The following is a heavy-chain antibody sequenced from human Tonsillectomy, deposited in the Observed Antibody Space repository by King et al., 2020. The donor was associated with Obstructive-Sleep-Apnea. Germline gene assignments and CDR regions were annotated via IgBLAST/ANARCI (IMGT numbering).Heavy chain of an antibody. Sequence: VQLVESGAEVKKPGASVKFSCKASGYTFTSYDINWVRQATGQGLEWMGWMNPNSGNTGYAQKFQGRVTMTRNTSIRQAYMELSSLRSEDTAVYYCARGLSGSYFDYFDYWGQGTLVTVSS. CDR1: GYTFTSYD. CDR2: MNPNSGNT. V-gene: IGHV1-8*01. D-gene: IGHD1-26*01. CDR3: ARGLSGSYFDYFDY. J-gene: IGHJ4*02.